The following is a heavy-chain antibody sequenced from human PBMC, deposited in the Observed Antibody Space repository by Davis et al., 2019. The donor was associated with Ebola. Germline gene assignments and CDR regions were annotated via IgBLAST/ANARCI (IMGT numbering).Heavy chain of an antibody. Sequence: ASVKVSCKASGYTFTDYGISWVRQAPGRGLEWMGWISGYNGKTKYAERYQGRVSMTTDTSTSTAYMELRNPKSDDTGLYFCARADPGDPEDYWGQGTVVTVSS. CDR2: ISGYNGKT. J-gene: IGHJ4*02. CDR3: ARADPGDPEDY. CDR1: GYTFTDYG. V-gene: IGHV1-18*01.